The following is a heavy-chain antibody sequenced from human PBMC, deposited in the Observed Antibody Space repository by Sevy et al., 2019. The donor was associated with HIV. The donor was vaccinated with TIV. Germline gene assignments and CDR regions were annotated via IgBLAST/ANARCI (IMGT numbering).Heavy chain of an antibody. J-gene: IGHJ4*02. Sequence: GGSLRLSCAASGFTFSSYSMNWVRQAPGKGLEWVSSISSSSSYIYYADSVKGRFTISRDKAKNSLYLQMNSLRAEDTAVYYCAREGEMATLDYWGQGTLVTVSS. V-gene: IGHV3-21*01. CDR3: AREGEMATLDY. CDR1: GFTFSSYS. D-gene: IGHD3-16*01. CDR2: ISSSSSYI.